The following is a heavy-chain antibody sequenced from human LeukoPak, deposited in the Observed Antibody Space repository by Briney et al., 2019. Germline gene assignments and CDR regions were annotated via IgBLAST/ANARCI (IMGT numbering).Heavy chain of an antibody. Sequence: ASVKVSCTASGYTFPIYFMHWVRQAPGQGLEWMGIINPTGGSTTYAQKFQGRVTMTRDTSTSTVYMELSSLRSDDTAVYYCARTAARRFDYWGQGTLVTVSS. J-gene: IGHJ4*02. CDR1: GYTFPIYF. D-gene: IGHD6-6*01. CDR2: INPTGGST. CDR3: ARTAARRFDY. V-gene: IGHV1-46*01.